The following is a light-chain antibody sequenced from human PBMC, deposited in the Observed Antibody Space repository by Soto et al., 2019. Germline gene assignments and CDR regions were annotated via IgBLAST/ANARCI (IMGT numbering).Light chain of an antibody. CDR2: DTS. CDR1: TGAVTGGHY. V-gene: IGLV7-46*01. J-gene: IGLJ3*02. CDR3: LLSHGRARV. Sequence: QAVVTQEPSLTVSPGGTVTLNCGSNTGAVTGGHYPYWFQRKPGQAPRTLIYDTSNKHSWTPARFSGSLLGGKAALTLSGAQPEDEADYYCLLSHGRARVFGGGTKLTVL.